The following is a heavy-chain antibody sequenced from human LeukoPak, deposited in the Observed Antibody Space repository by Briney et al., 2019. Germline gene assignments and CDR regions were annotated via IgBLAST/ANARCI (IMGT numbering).Heavy chain of an antibody. CDR3: TTPPEYSRGYYFDY. J-gene: IGHJ4*02. D-gene: IGHD6-6*01. CDR1: GFTFSNAW. V-gene: IGHV3-15*01. Sequence: GGSLRVSCAASGFTFSNAWMSWVRQAPGKGLEWVGRIKSKTDGGTTDYAAPVKGRFTISRDDSKNTLYLQMNSLKTEDTAVYYCTTPPEYSRGYYFDYWGQGTLVTVSS. CDR2: IKSKTDGGTT.